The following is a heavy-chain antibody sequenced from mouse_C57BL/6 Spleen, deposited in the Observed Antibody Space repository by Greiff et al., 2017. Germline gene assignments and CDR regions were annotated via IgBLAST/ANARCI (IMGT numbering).Heavy chain of an antibody. CDR2: ISGGGGNT. V-gene: IGHV5-9*01. Sequence: EVMLVESGGGLVKPGGSLKLSCAASGFTFSSYTMSWVRQTPEKRLEWVATISGGGGNTYYPDSVKGRFTISRDNAKNTLYLQMSSLRSEDTALYYCAREEANWDYFDYWGQGTTLTVSS. J-gene: IGHJ2*01. CDR3: AREEANWDYFDY. CDR1: GFTFSSYT. D-gene: IGHD4-1*01.